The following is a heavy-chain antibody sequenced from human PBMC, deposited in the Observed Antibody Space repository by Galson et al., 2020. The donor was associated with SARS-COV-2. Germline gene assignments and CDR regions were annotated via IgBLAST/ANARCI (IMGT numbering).Heavy chain of an antibody. J-gene: IGHJ4*02. D-gene: IGHD6-19*01. V-gene: IGHV3-33*01. CDR1: GFTFSGHA. Sequence: GESLKISCAASGFTFSGHAMHWARQAPGKGLEWVAQIFFDGSDKYYGDSVKGRFTISRDSSKNTVYLQMNNLRADDTAVYYCARDGQTSSGWAFDYWGQGTVVTVSS. CDR3: ARDGQTSSGWAFDY. CDR2: IFFDGSDK.